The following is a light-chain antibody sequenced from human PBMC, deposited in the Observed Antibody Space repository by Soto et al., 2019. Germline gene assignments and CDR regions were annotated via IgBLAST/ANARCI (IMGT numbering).Light chain of an antibody. CDR2: DVN. CDR3: CSYAGSFTFA. J-gene: IGLJ2*01. Sequence: QSVLTQPRSVSGSPGQSVTVSCTGTSSDVGGYNYVSWYQQHTGKAPTLIVYDVNRRSSGVPERFSGSKSGNTASLTISGLQAEDEGDYYCCSYAGSFTFAFGGGTKVTVL. CDR1: SSDVGGYNY. V-gene: IGLV2-11*01.